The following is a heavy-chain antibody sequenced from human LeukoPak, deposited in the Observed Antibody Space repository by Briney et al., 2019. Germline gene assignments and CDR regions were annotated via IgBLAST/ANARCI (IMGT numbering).Heavy chain of an antibody. Sequence: GASVKVSYKASGYTFTGYYMHWVRQAPGQGLEWMGWINPNSGGTNYAQKFQGRVTMTRDTSISTAYMELSRLRSDDTAVYYCAGEWELRTGFDPWGQGTLVTVSS. CDR2: INPNSGGT. D-gene: IGHD1-26*01. V-gene: IGHV1-2*02. CDR3: AGEWELRTGFDP. J-gene: IGHJ5*02. CDR1: GYTFTGYY.